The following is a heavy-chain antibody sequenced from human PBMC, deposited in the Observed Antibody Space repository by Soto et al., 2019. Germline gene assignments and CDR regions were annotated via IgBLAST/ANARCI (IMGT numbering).Heavy chain of an antibody. V-gene: IGHV3-21*01. J-gene: IGHJ6*02. CDR2: ISSSSSYI. CDR1: GFTFSSYS. D-gene: IGHD1-26*01. Sequence: EVQLVESGGGLVKPGGSLRLSCAASGFTFSSYSMNWVRQAPGKGLEWVSSISSSSSYIYYADSVKGRFTISRDNAKNSLYLQMNSLRAEDTAVYYCARDIVGATNSYYYYYGMDVWGQGTTVTVSS. CDR3: ARDIVGATNSYYYYYGMDV.